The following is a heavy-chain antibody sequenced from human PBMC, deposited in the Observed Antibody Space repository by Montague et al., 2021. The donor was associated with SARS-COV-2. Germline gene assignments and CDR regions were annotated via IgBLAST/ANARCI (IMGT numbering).Heavy chain of an antibody. CDR1: GFTFSDYY. D-gene: IGHD5-24*01. CDR3: ATMATDLYYNGMDV. V-gene: IGHV3-11*06. CDR2: ISSSSSYT. J-gene: IGHJ6*02. Sequence: SLRLSCAASGFTFSDYYMSWIRQAPGKGLEWVSCISSSSSYTNYAGSVKGRFTISRDNAKDSLYLQMNSLRAEDTAVYYCATMATDLYYNGMDVWGQGTTVTVSS.